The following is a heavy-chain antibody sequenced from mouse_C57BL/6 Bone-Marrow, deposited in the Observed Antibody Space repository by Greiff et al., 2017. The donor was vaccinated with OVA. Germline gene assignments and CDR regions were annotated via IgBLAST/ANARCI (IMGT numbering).Heavy chain of an antibody. CDR3: AKKEIYYYGSSFWYFDV. Sequence: QVHVKQSGPGLVQPSQSLSITCTVSGFSLTSYGVHWVRQSPGKGLEWLGVIWSGGSTDYNAAFMSRLSITKDNSKSQVFFKMNSLQADDTAIYYCAKKEIYYYGSSFWYFDVWGTGTTVTVSS. J-gene: IGHJ1*03. D-gene: IGHD1-1*01. CDR1: GFSLTSYG. CDR2: IWSGGST. V-gene: IGHV2-5*01.